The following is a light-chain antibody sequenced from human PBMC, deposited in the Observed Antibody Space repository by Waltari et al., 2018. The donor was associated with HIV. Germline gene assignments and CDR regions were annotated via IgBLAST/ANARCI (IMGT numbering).Light chain of an antibody. CDR1: SSNLGSHS. V-gene: IGLV1-51*01. Sequence: QSVLTQPPSVSAAPGQTVTIPCPGSSSNLGSHSVSWYQQLPGTAPKLLNYDNKKRPSGIPDRFSGSKSGTSATVGITGLQTGDEADYYCGTWDSSLSAVFGGGTKLTV. J-gene: IGLJ3*02. CDR2: DNK. CDR3: GTWDSSLSAV.